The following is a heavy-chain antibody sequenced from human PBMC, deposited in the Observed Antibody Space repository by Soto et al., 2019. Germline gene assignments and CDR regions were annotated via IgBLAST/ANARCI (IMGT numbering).Heavy chain of an antibody. J-gene: IGHJ4*02. V-gene: IGHV3-30*18. CDR1: GFTFSSYD. CDR3: AKDRNNDYFDH. CDR2: ISNDGTDE. D-gene: IGHD1-20*01. Sequence: LRLSCVASGFTFSSYDMHWVRQAPGKGLEWVSVISNDGTDENYADSVKGRFTISRDNSKNTLSLQMDNLGTEDTAVYYCAKDRNNDYFDHWGQGVMVTVSS.